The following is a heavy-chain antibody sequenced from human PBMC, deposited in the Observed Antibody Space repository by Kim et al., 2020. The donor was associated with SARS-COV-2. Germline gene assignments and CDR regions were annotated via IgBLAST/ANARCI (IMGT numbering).Heavy chain of an antibody. CDR1: GFTFSSYS. J-gene: IGHJ3*02. Sequence: GGSLRLSCAASGFTFSSYSMNWVRQAPGKGLEWVSYISSSSSTIYYADSVKGRFTISRDNAKNSLYLQMNSLRDEDTAVYYCARDVLRYFGRAFDIWGQGTMVTVSS. CDR2: ISSSSSTI. CDR3: ARDVLRYFGRAFDI. V-gene: IGHV3-48*02. D-gene: IGHD3-9*01.